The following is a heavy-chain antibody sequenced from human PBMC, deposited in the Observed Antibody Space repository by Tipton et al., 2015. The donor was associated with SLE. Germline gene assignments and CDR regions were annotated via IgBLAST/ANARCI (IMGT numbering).Heavy chain of an antibody. CDR3: ARANQLEHGFDY. CDR1: GGSFSGYY. J-gene: IGHJ4*02. D-gene: IGHD1-1*01. CDR2: IYYSGST. Sequence: LRLSCAVYGGSFSGYYWSWIRQPPGKGLEWIGYIYYSGSTNYNPSLKSRVTISVDTSKNQFSLKLSSVTAADTAVYYCARANQLEHGFDYWGQGTLVTVSS. V-gene: IGHV4-59*01.